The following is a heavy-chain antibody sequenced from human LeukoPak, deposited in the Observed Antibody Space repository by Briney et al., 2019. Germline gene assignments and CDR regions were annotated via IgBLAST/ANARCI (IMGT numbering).Heavy chain of an antibody. CDR2: INPNSGGT. CDR1: GYTLTGYY. V-gene: IGHV1-2*02. CDR3: ARSYYYDSSGSEGSNWFDP. J-gene: IGHJ5*02. Sequence: ASVKVSCKASGYTLTGYYMHWVRQAPGQGLEWMGWINPNSGGTNYAQKFQGRVTMTRDTSLSTAYMELSRLRSDDTAVYYCARSYYYDSSGSEGSNWFDPWGQGTLVTVSS. D-gene: IGHD3-22*01.